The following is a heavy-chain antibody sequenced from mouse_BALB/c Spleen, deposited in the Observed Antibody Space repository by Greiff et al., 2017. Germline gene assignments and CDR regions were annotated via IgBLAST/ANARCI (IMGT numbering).Heavy chain of an antibody. CDR1: GYTFTDYA. CDR3: ARRGTTAYYFDY. V-gene: IGHV1S137*01. D-gene: IGHD1-2*01. J-gene: IGHJ2*01. Sequence: QVQLKQSGAELVRPGVSVKISCKGSGYTFTDYAMHWVKQSHAKSLEWIGVISTYYGDASYNQKFKGKATMTVDKSSSTAYMELARLTSEDSAIYYCARRGTTAYYFDYWGQGTTLTVSS. CDR2: ISTYYGDA.